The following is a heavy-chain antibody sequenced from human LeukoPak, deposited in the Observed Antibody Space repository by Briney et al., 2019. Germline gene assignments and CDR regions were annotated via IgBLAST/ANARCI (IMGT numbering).Heavy chain of an antibody. Sequence: PGRSLRLSCAASGFTFSSYAMHWVRQAPGKGLEWVAVISYDGSNKYYADSVKGRFTISRDNSKNTLYLQMNSLRGEDTAVYYCARDGRVGAIGAYFDYWGQGTLVTVSS. CDR3: ARDGRVGAIGAYFDY. D-gene: IGHD1-26*01. J-gene: IGHJ4*02. CDR2: ISYDGSNK. V-gene: IGHV3-30-3*01. CDR1: GFTFSSYA.